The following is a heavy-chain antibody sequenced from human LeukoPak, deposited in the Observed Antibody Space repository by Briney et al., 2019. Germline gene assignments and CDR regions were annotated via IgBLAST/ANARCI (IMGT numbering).Heavy chain of an antibody. D-gene: IGHD2/OR15-2a*01. J-gene: IGHJ4*02. Sequence: GGSLRLSCAASGFPFSTYVMNWIRQAPGKGLEWVSSISATGTYIYYGDLVEGRFTISRDNAKNSLYLQMNSLRAEDTAVYYCARGVGNFRYYFDYWGQGTLVTVSS. V-gene: IGHV3-21*01. CDR2: ISATGTYI. CDR1: GFPFSTYV. CDR3: ARGVGNFRYYFDY.